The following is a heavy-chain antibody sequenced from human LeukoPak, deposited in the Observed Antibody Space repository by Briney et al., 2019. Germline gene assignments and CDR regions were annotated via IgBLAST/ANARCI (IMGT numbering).Heavy chain of an antibody. D-gene: IGHD1-26*01. J-gene: IGHJ3*02. CDR3: ARDLATDYKVDSGAFDI. V-gene: IGHV3-66*01. CDR1: GFTVSSNY. Sequence: GGSLRLSCAASGFTVSSNYMSWVRQAPGKGLEWVSVIYSGGSTYYADSVKGRFTISRDNSKNTLYLQMNSLRAEDTAVHYCARDLATDYKVDSGAFDIWGQGTMVTVSS. CDR2: IYSGGST.